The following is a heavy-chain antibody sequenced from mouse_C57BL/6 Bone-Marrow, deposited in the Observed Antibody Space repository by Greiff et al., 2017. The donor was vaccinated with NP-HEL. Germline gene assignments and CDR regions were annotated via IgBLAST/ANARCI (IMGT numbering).Heavy chain of an antibody. V-gene: IGHV1-55*01. CDR2: IYPGSGST. Sequence: QVQLQQSGAELVKPGASVKMSCKASGYTFTSYWITWVKQRPGQGLEWIGDIYPGSGSTNYNEKFKSKATLTVDTSSSTAYMQLSSLTSEDSAVYYCARSGVYYDYDRFDYWGQGTTLTVSS. CDR3: ARSGVYYDYDRFDY. CDR1: GYTFTSYW. D-gene: IGHD2-4*01. J-gene: IGHJ2*01.